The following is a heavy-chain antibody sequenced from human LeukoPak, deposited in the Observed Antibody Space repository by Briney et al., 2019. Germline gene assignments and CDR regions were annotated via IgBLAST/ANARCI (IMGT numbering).Heavy chain of an antibody. D-gene: IGHD3-22*01. CDR3: AKDGERGTYYYDSSGLYYFDY. CDR1: GFTVSSNY. Sequence: GGSLRLSCAASGFTVSSNYMSWVRQAPGKGLEWVSIIYSGGSTFYADSVKGRFTISRDNSRNTLYLQMNSLRAEDTAVYYCAKDGERGTYYYDSSGLYYFDYWGQGTLVTVSS. J-gene: IGHJ4*02. V-gene: IGHV3-53*05. CDR2: IYSGGST.